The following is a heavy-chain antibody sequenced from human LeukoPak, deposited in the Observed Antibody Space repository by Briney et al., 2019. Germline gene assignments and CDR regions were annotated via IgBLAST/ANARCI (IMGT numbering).Heavy chain of an antibody. J-gene: IGHJ4*02. Sequence: AGGSLRLSCAASGFTFNTYTMNWVRQAPGKGLEWVSVIYSGGATHYADSVKGRFTISRDDSKNMVYLQMNSLKVEDTAVYYCARGVGSPFGYWGQGTLVTVSS. CDR2: IYSGGAT. D-gene: IGHD1-26*01. CDR3: ARGVGSPFGY. V-gene: IGHV3-53*01. CDR1: GFTFNTYT.